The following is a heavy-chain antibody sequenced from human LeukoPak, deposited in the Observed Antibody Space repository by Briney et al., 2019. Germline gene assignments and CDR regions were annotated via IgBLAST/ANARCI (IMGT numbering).Heavy chain of an antibody. CDR1: GGSISSYY. CDR2: IYYSGGT. J-gene: IGHJ4*02. D-gene: IGHD3-16*01. CDR3: GRGREGGLDY. V-gene: IGHV4-59*01. Sequence: SETLSLTCAVSGGSISSYYWSWIRQPPGKGLEWIGYIYYSGGTNYNPPLKRRVTISVDTSKNQFSLKLSSVTAADTAVYYCGRGREGGLDYWGQGTLVTVSS.